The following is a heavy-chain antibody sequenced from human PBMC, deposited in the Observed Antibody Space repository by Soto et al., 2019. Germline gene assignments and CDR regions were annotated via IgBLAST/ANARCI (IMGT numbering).Heavy chain of an antibody. V-gene: IGHV4-31*03. CDR1: GGSISSGGYY. D-gene: IGHD2-21*02. J-gene: IGHJ3*02. CDR3: ARSAYCGGDCFDAFDI. CDR2: IYYSGST. Sequence: PSETLSLTCTVSGGSISSGGYYWSWIRQHPGKGLEWIGYIYYSGSTYYNPSLKSRVTISVDTSKNQFSLKLSSVTAADTAVYYCARSAYCGGDCFDAFDIWGQGTMVTVSS.